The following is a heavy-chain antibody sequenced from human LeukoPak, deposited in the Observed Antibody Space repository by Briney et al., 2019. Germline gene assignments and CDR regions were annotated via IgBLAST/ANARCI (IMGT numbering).Heavy chain of an antibody. D-gene: IGHD2-15*01. CDR1: GGSISSYY. Sequence: SETLSLTCTVSGGSISSYYWSWIRQPPGKGLEWIGYIYYSGSTNYNPSLKSRVTMSVDTSKNQFSLKLSPVTAADTAVYYCARRYCSGGSCYSSFDYWGQGTLVTVSS. CDR3: ARRYCSGGSCYSSFDY. J-gene: IGHJ4*02. V-gene: IGHV4-59*08. CDR2: IYYSGST.